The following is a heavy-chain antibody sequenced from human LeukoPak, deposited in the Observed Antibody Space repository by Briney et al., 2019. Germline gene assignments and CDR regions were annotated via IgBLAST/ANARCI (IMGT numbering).Heavy chain of an antibody. D-gene: IGHD1-26*01. J-gene: IGHJ6*02. Sequence: SETLSLTCAVYGGSFSGYYWSWIRQPPGKGLEWIGEINHSGSTNYNPSLKSRVTISVDTSKNQFSLKLSSVTAADTAVYYCARLPHTWDYYYYGMDVWGQGTTVTVSS. CDR2: INHSGST. CDR3: ARLPHTWDYYYYGMDV. V-gene: IGHV4-34*01. CDR1: GGSFSGYY.